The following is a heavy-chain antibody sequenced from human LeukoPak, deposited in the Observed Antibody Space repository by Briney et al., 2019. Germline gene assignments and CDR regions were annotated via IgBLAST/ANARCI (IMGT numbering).Heavy chain of an antibody. J-gene: IGHJ3*02. Sequence: SETLSLTCTVSGGSISSYYWSWIRQPPGKGLEWIGYIYYSGSTNYNPSLKSRVTISVDTSKNQFSLKLSSVTAADTAVYYCARGGYYDFWSGSGAFDIWGQGTMVTVSS. CDR1: GGSISSYY. CDR3: ARGGYYDFWSGSGAFDI. CDR2: IYYSGST. D-gene: IGHD3-3*01. V-gene: IGHV4-59*08.